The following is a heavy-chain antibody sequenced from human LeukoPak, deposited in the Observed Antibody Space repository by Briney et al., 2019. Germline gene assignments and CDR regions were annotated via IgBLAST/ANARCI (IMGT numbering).Heavy chain of an antibody. D-gene: IGHD4-11*01. CDR3: ARGPRAFLQPDSTFDY. CDR1: GGSISSGGYY. J-gene: IGHJ4*02. CDR2: IYYSGST. Sequence: SETLSLTCTVSGGSISSGGYYWSWIRQHPGKGLEWIGYIYYSGSTYYNPSLKSRVTISVDTSKNQFSLKLSSVTAADTAVYYCARGPRAFLQPDSTFDYWGQGTLVTVSS. V-gene: IGHV4-31*03.